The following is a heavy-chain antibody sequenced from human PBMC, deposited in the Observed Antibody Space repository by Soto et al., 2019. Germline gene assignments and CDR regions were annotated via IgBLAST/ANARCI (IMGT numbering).Heavy chain of an antibody. CDR2: IYSGGST. V-gene: IGHV3-53*01. Sequence: EVQLVESGGGLIQPGGSLRLSCAASGFTFSSNDMNWVRQAPGKGLEWVSLIYSGGSTYYADSVKGRFTISRDTSKNTSYLQMSSLRAEDTAVYYCATRPLLPGAPWGQGTMVTVSS. CDR1: GFTFSSND. CDR3: ATRPLLPGAP. D-gene: IGHD3-22*01. J-gene: IGHJ3*01.